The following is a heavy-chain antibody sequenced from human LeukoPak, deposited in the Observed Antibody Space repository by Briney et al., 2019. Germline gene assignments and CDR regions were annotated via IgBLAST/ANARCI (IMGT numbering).Heavy chain of an antibody. V-gene: IGHV1-18*01. J-gene: IGHJ6*03. D-gene: IGHD6-13*01. Sequence: ASVKVSCKASGYTFTSYGISWVRQAPGQGLEWMGWISAYNGNTNYAQKLQGRVTMTTDTSTSTAYMELRSLRSDDTAVYYCAREVKQRLVNPPYYYYYYMDVWGKGTTVTVSS. CDR3: AREVKQRLVNPPYYYYYYMDV. CDR1: GYTFTSYG. CDR2: ISAYNGNT.